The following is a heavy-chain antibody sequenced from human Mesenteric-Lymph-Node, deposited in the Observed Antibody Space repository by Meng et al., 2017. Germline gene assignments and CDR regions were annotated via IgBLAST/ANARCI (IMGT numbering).Heavy chain of an antibody. CDR2: MNPNRGNT. D-gene: IGHD6-6*01. J-gene: IGHJ5*02. V-gene: IGHV1-8*01. CDR1: GYAFTSYD. Sequence: HVQYVESGGEVKTLWTSGQVTCKASGYAFTSYDINWVRQATGQGLEWMGWMNPNRGNTGYARKFQGRVTMTRNTSISTAYMELSSLRSEDTAVYYCARGDSSSSTWGQGTLVTVSS. CDR3: ARGDSSSST.